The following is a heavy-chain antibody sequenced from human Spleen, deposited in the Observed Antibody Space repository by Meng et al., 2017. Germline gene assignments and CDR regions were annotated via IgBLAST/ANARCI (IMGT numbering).Heavy chain of an antibody. CDR3: AGDDYGDYLKLNYYYYGMDV. J-gene: IGHJ6*02. V-gene: IGHV3-23*01. D-gene: IGHD4-17*01. CDR2: ISISGGRT. Sequence: GESLKISCAASGFTFSNSAMSWVRQAPGKGLEWVSGISISGGRTYYADSVKGRFTISRDNAKNSLYLQMNSLRAEDTAVYYCAGDDYGDYLKLNYYYYGMDVWGQGTTVTVSS. CDR1: GFTFSNSA.